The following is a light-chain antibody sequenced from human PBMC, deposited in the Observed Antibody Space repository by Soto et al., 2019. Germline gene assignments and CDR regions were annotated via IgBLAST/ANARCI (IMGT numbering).Light chain of an antibody. CDR1: QNISTY. CDR3: HQTYSPPLT. CDR2: DAS. J-gene: IGKJ4*01. Sequence: DIQVTQSPSSLSASIGDRVTFSCRASQNISTYLTWYQQKPGKAPTFLIYDASNLQTGAPSRFSGRGSGTDFTLTISSLHPEDFATYYCHQTYSPPLTFGGGT. V-gene: IGKV1-39*01.